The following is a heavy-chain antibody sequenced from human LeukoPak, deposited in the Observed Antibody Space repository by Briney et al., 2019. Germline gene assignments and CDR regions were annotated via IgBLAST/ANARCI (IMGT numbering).Heavy chain of an antibody. D-gene: IGHD5-18*01. CDR1: GGSVSSGSYY. Sequence: PSETLSLTCTVSGGSVSSGSYYWSWIRQPPGKGLEWIGYIYYSGSTNYNPSLKGRVTISVDTSKNQFSLKLSSVTAADTAVYYCARDREYSYGSVVDYWGQGTLVTVSS. CDR2: IYYSGST. J-gene: IGHJ4*02. V-gene: IGHV4-61*01. CDR3: ARDREYSYGSVVDY.